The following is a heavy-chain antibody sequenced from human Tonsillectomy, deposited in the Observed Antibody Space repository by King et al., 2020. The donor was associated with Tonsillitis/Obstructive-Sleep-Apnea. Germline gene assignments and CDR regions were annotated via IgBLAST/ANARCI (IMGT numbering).Heavy chain of an antibody. D-gene: IGHD3-22*01. CDR3: ARDYYDSSGCYMDV. Sequence: VQLVESGAEVRKPGASVKFSCKASGYTFTSYDTNWVRQATGQGLEWRGWMNPNGGNTVYVQKFQGRVTMTRNTSISTAYMGLSSQRSEDTALYYCARDYYDSSGCYMDVWGKGTTVTVSS. CDR2: MNPNGGNT. V-gene: IGHV1-8*01. CDR1: GYTFTSYD. J-gene: IGHJ6*03.